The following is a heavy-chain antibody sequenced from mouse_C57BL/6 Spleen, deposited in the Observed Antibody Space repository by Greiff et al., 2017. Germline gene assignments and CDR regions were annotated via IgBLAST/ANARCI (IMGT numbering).Heavy chain of an antibody. CDR1: GFTFSSYA. CDR2: ISDGGSYT. D-gene: IGHD1-1*01. CDR3: AREEYGSSSLDY. V-gene: IGHV5-4*01. Sequence: VQVVESGGGLVKPGGSLKLSCAASGFTFSSYAMSWVRQTPEKRLEWVATISDGGSYTYYPDNVKGRFTISRDNAKNNLYLQMSHLKSEDTAMYYCAREEYGSSSLDYWGQGTTLTVSS. J-gene: IGHJ2*01.